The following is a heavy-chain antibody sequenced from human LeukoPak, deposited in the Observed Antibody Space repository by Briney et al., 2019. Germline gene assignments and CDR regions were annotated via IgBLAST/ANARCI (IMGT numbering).Heavy chain of an antibody. J-gene: IGHJ4*02. Sequence: GGSLRLSCSVSGFTFSTYVMHWVRQAPGKGLEYVSAISSNRDNTYYADSVKGRFTISGDNSKNTLYLQMSSLRADDTAVYYCVRGTGYWGQGTLVTVSS. V-gene: IGHV3-64D*06. CDR3: VRGTGY. CDR2: ISSNRDNT. CDR1: GFTFSTYV.